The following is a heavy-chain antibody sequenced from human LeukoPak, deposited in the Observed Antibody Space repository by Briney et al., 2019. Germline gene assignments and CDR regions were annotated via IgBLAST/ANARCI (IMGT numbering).Heavy chain of an antibody. Sequence: GGSLRLSCAASGFTFSSYGMHWVRQAPGKGLEWVAVISYDGSNKYYADSVKGRFTISRDNSKNTLYLQMNNLRVEDTAVYYCARAGSHWHYVYWGQGTVVTVSS. V-gene: IGHV3-30*03. CDR2: ISYDGSNK. CDR3: ARAGSHWHYVY. CDR1: GFTFSSYG. D-gene: IGHD3-10*01. J-gene: IGHJ4*02.